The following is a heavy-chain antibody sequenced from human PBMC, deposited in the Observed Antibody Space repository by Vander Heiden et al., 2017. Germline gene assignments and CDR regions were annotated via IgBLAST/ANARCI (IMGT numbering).Heavy chain of an antibody. D-gene: IGHD6-6*01. J-gene: IGHJ4*02. CDR3: ARDLAHSSSGCY. V-gene: IGHV1-69*01. CDR2: IIPIFGTA. Sequence: QVQLVQSAAEVKKPGSTVKVSCKASVGTFSSYPIRWVRQAPGQGLEWMGEIIPIFGTANYAQKFQGRVTITADESTRTAYMELSSLRSEATAVYYCARDLAHSSSGCYWGQGTLVTVSS. CDR1: VGTFSSYP.